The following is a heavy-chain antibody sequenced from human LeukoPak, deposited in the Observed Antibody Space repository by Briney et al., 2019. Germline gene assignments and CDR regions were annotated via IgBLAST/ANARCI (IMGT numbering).Heavy chain of an antibody. J-gene: IGHJ4*02. D-gene: IGHD1-26*01. CDR2: ISSSSSYI. Sequence: GSLRLSCAASGFTFSSYSMNWVRQAPGKGLEWVSSISSSSSYIYYADSVKGRFTISRDNAKNSLYLQMNSLRAEDTAVYYCARAGGGGSYPFDYWGQGTPVTVSS. CDR1: GFTFSSYS. V-gene: IGHV3-21*01. CDR3: ARAGGGGSYPFDY.